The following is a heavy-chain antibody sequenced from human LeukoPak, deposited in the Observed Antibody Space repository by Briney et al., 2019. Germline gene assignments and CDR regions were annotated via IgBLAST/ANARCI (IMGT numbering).Heavy chain of an antibody. J-gene: IGHJ3*02. CDR2: IRYDGSNK. Sequence: PSGGSLRLSCAASGFTFSSYGMHWVRQAPCKGLEWVAFIRYDGSNKYYADSVKGRFTISRDNSKNTLYLQMNSLRTEDTAVYYCAKDLSARGDAFDIWGQGTMVTVSS. CDR1: GFTFSSYG. CDR3: AKDLSARGDAFDI. V-gene: IGHV3-30*02. D-gene: IGHD6-6*01.